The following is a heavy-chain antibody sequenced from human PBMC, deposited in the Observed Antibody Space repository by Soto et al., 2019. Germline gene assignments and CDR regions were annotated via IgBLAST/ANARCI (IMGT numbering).Heavy chain of an antibody. CDR2: IYPGNSNT. CDR1: GQCSRSHW. Sequence: GESLKISYKGSGQCSRSHWVGWLRQVRGKGLEWVGIIYPGNSNTMYSPSFQGQVTISADTALSTTYLQWDTLKPSDTAIYFCASDSHCDGGNCPMGGFDMWGQGTMVTVSS. CDR3: ASDSHCDGGNCPMGGFDM. V-gene: IGHV5-51*01. J-gene: IGHJ3*02. D-gene: IGHD2-15*01.